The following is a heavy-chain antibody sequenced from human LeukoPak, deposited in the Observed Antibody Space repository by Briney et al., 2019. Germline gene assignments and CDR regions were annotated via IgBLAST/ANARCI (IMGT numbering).Heavy chain of an antibody. D-gene: IGHD2-21*02. CDR1: GYTFTSYG. Sequence: ASVRASCKASGYTFTSYGISWVRQAPGQGLEWMGWISAYNGNTNYAQKLQGRVTMTTDTSTSTAYMELRSLRSDDTAVYYCARGAGCGGDCYPGLTPEFDYWGQGTLVTVSS. CDR2: ISAYNGNT. CDR3: ARGAGCGGDCYPGLTPEFDY. J-gene: IGHJ4*02. V-gene: IGHV1-18*01.